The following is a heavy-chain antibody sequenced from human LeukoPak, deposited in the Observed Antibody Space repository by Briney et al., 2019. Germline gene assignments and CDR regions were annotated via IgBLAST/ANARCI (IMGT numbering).Heavy chain of an antibody. Sequence: SETLSLTCTVSGGSISSYYWSWIRQPPGKGLEWIGYIYYSGSTNYNPSLKSRVTISVDTSKNQFSLKLSSVTAADTAVYYCARHRRGYGPDYWGQGTLVTVSS. CDR1: GGSISSYY. CDR3: ARHRRGYGPDY. CDR2: IYYSGST. V-gene: IGHV4-59*08. D-gene: IGHD5-18*01. J-gene: IGHJ4*02.